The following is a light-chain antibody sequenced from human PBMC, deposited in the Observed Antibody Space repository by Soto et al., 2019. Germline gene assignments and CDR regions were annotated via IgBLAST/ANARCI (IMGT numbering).Light chain of an antibody. CDR3: YSFAGFNTQ. Sequence: QSALTQPASVSGSPGQSIAMSCTGNSSGIGTFNLVSWYQQHPGKAPKLIIYEVNKRPSGISSRFSGSKSGNTASLTISGLQAEDEADYYCYSFAGFNTQFGGGTKVTVL. J-gene: IGLJ2*01. CDR2: EVN. CDR1: SSGIGTFNL. V-gene: IGLV2-23*02.